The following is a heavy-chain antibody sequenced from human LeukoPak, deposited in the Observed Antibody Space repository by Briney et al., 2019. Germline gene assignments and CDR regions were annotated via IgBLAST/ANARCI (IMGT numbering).Heavy chain of an antibody. D-gene: IGHD3-22*01. CDR3: VRDLGYYSDTSGIFFDY. CDR1: GYTFTTFG. CDR2: ISAYNGNK. Sequence: VASVKVSCKASGYTFTTFGISWVRQAPGQGLEWMGWISAYNGNKKYPQRLQGRATMTTDTSTSTAYMELRSLRSDDTAIYYCVRDLGYYSDTSGIFFDYWGQGTLVTVSS. J-gene: IGHJ4*02. V-gene: IGHV1-18*01.